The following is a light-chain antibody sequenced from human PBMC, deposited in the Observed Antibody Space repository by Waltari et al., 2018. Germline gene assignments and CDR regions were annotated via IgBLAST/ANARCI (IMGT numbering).Light chain of an antibody. CDR2: DAS. CDR1: QGISNY. Sequence: DIQMTQSPSSLSASVGDRVPLTFRASQGISNYLAWYQQKPGKVPQLLIYDASTLQSGVPSRFSGGGSGTDFTLTINSLRPEDVATYYCQKYTSAPATFGQGTKLEIK. CDR3: QKYTSAPAT. V-gene: IGKV1-27*01. J-gene: IGKJ2*01.